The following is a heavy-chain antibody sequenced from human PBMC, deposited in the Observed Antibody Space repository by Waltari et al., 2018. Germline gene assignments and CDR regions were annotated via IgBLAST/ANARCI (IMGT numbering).Heavy chain of an antibody. CDR2: IIPILGTA. CDR1: GGTFSSYA. Sequence: QVQLVQSGAEVKKPGSSVKVSCKASGGTFSSYAISWVRQAPGQGLEWWGGIIPILGTANYAQKFQGRVRITADESTSTAYMELSSLRSEDTAVYYCARVKLQRYCSSTSCYQGAFDIWGQGTMVTVSS. D-gene: IGHD2-2*01. V-gene: IGHV1-69*01. CDR3: ARVKLQRYCSSTSCYQGAFDI. J-gene: IGHJ3*02.